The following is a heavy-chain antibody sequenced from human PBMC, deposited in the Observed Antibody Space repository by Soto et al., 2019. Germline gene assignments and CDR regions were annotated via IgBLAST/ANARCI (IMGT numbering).Heavy chain of an antibody. Sequence: EVQLLESGGGLVQPGGSLRLSCAASGLTFSSYAMSWVRQAPGKGLEWVSGISGSGSNTYYADSVKGRFTISRDNSKNTLYLQMKSLRAVDTAIYYCAKKARGGYDFGAFEIWGQGTMVTVSS. CDR3: AKKARGGYDFGAFEI. CDR1: GLTFSSYA. D-gene: IGHD5-12*01. V-gene: IGHV3-23*01. J-gene: IGHJ3*02. CDR2: ISGSGSNT.